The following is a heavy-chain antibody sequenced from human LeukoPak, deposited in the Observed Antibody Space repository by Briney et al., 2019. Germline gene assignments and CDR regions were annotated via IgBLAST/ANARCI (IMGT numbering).Heavy chain of an antibody. J-gene: IGHJ5*02. CDR3: ARGRIVVVPAAIPTNNWFDP. D-gene: IGHD2-2*01. V-gene: IGHV3-48*04. CDR2: ISSSSSTI. CDR1: GFTFSSYS. Sequence: GGSLRLSCAASGFTFSSYSMNWVRQAPGKGLEWVSYISSSSSTIYYADSVKGRFTISRDNAKNSLYLQMNSLRAEDTAVYYCARGRIVVVPAAIPTNNWFDPWGQGTLVTVSS.